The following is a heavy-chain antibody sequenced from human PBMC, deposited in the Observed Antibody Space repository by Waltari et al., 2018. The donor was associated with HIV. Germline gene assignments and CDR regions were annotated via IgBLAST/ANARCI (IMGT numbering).Heavy chain of an antibody. CDR1: GYSFTSYW. V-gene: IGHV5-51*01. CDR2: IYPGDSDT. D-gene: IGHD6-13*01. Sequence: EVQLVQSGAEVKKPGESLKISCKGSGYSFTSYWIGWVRQMPGKGLEWMGIIYPGDSDTGYSPSFQGQVTISADKSISTAYLQWSSLKASDTAMYYCARHQLVNGYYYYGMDVWGQGTTVTVSS. CDR3: ARHQLVNGYYYYGMDV. J-gene: IGHJ6*02.